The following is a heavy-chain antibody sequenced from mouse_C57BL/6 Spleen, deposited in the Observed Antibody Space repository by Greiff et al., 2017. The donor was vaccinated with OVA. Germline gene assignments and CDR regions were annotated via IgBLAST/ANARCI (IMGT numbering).Heavy chain of an antibody. Sequence: EVKLMESGGGLVKPGGSLKLSCAASGFTFSSYAMSWVRQTPEKRLEWVATISDGGSYTYYPDNVKGRFTISRDNAKNNLYLQMSHLKSEDTAMYYCARGVVVVHYYAMNYWGHGTSVTVSS. CDR1: GFTFSSYA. V-gene: IGHV5-4*03. CDR2: ISDGGSYT. J-gene: IGHJ4*01. D-gene: IGHD1-1*02. CDR3: ARGVVVVHYYAMNY.